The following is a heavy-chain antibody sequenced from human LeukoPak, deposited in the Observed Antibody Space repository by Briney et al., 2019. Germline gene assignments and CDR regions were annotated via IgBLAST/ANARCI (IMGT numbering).Heavy chain of an antibody. V-gene: IGHV3-30*18. CDR2: ISYDGSNK. CDR1: GFSFSSYG. Sequence: TGGSLRLSCAGSGFSFSSYGMHWVRQAAGKGLEWMAVISYDGSNKYYADSVKGRFTISRDNSKNTLYLQMNSLRAEDTAVYYCAKAPLRYYYDSSGPFDYWGQGTLVTVSS. CDR3: AKAPLRYYYDSSGPFDY. J-gene: IGHJ4*02. D-gene: IGHD3-22*01.